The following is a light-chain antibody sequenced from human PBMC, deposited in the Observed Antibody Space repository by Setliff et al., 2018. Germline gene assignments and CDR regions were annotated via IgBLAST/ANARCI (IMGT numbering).Light chain of an antibody. CDR3: SSYTGSSTL. J-gene: IGLJ1*01. CDR2: DVL. Sequence: QSALTQPASVSGSPGQSITISCTGTSSDVGGYDFVSWYQQHPGKAPKLMIFDVLNRPSGVSDRFSGSKSGNTASLTITGLQAEDEADYYCSSYTGSSTLFGTGTKSPS. CDR1: SSDVGGYDF. V-gene: IGLV2-14*03.